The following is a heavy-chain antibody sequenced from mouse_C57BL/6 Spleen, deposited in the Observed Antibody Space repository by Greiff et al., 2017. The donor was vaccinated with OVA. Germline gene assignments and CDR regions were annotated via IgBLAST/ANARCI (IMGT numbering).Heavy chain of an antibody. V-gene: IGHV3-6*01. J-gene: IGHJ2*01. CDR3: ARDRDYGNYDFDD. D-gene: IGHD2-1*01. CDR2: ISYDGSN. Sequence: EVQLQQSGPGLVKPSQSLSLTCSVTGYSITSGYYWNWIRQFPGNKLEWMGYISYDGSNTSNPSLKNRISIPRDTSKNQFFLKLNSLTTEDTATYYCARDRDYGNYDFDDWGQGTTLTVSS. CDR1: GYSITSGYY.